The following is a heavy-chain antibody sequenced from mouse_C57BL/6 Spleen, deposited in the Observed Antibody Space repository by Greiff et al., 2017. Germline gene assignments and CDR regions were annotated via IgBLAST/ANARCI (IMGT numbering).Heavy chain of an antibody. Sequence: VQLQQSGAELVRPGASVKLSCKASGYTFTDYYIYWVKQRPGQGLEWIARIYPGSGNTYYNEKFKGKATLTAEKSSSTAYMQLSSLTSEDSAVYCCATWWLLRDAWFAYWGQGTLVTVSA. CDR2: IYPGSGNT. CDR1: GYTFTDYY. V-gene: IGHV1-76*01. CDR3: ATWWLLRDAWFAY. D-gene: IGHD2-3*01. J-gene: IGHJ3*01.